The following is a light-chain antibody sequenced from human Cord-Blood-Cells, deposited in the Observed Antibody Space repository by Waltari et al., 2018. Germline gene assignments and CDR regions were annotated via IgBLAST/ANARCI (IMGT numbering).Light chain of an antibody. Sequence: DIVMTQSPDSLAVSPGERAPINCKSSPSVLYSSNNKNYLAWYQQKPGQPPKLLIYWASTRESGVPDRFSGSGSGTDFTLTISSLQAEDVAVYYCQQYYSTPFTFGPGTKVDIK. CDR1: PSVLYSSNNKNY. J-gene: IGKJ3*01. CDR2: WAS. CDR3: QQYYSTPFT. V-gene: IGKV4-1*01.